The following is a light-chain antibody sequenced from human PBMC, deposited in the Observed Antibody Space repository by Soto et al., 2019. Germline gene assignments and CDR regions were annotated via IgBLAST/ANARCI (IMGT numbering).Light chain of an antibody. CDR3: SSSTINNTEL. V-gene: IGLV2-14*01. CDR1: SSDVGGYDY. J-gene: IGLJ2*01. CDR2: EVI. Sequence: QSALTQPASMSGSPGQSVTISCTGTSSDVGGYDYVSWYQRHPGKAPKLMIYEVINRPSGVSNRFSGSKSGNTASLTISGLQAEDEADYYCSSSTINNTELFGRGTKVTVL.